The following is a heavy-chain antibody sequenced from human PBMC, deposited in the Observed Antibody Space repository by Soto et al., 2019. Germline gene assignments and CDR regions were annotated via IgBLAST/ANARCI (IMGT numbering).Heavy chain of an antibody. J-gene: IGHJ6*02. D-gene: IGHD6-19*01. Sequence: EVQLVESGGGLVQPGGSLRLSCAASGFTVSSNYMSWVRQAPGKGLEWVSVIYSGGSTYYADSVKGRFTISRDNSKNTRDLQMNSLGAEDMAVYYCAREYSSGLYGMDVWGQGTTVTVSS. CDR2: IYSGGST. V-gene: IGHV3-66*01. CDR1: GFTVSSNY. CDR3: AREYSSGLYGMDV.